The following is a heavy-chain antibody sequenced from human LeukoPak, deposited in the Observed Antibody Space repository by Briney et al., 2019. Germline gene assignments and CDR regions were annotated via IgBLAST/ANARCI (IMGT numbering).Heavy chain of an antibody. CDR2: ISWDGGST. D-gene: IGHD1-26*01. Sequence: GGSLRLSCAASGFTFDDYTMHWVRQAPGKGLEWVSLISWDGGSTYYADSVKGRFTISRDNTKSSLSLHMSSLRAEDTAVYYCARSPKYSGSPADFDYWGQGTLVTVSS. CDR1: GFTFDDYT. CDR3: ARSPKYSGSPADFDY. J-gene: IGHJ4*02. V-gene: IGHV3-43*01.